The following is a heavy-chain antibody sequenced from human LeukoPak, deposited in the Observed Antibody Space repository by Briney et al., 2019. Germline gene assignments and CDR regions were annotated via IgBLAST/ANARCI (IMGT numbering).Heavy chain of an antibody. V-gene: IGHV4-30-2*01. Sequence: SQTPSLTCAVSGGSISSGGYSWSWIRQPPGKGLEWIGYIYHSGSTYYNPSLKSRVTISVDRSKNQFSLKLSSVTAADTAVYYCARQSVVTATFDYWGQGTLVTVSS. CDR3: ARQSVVTATFDY. J-gene: IGHJ4*02. D-gene: IGHD2-21*02. CDR2: IYHSGST. CDR1: GGSISSGGYS.